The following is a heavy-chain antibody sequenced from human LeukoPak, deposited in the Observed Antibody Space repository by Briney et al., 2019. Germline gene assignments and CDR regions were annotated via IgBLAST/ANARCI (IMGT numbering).Heavy chain of an antibody. CDR3: VRVVVGATDY. Sequence: SETLSLTCTVSGYSISNGYYWAWLRQPPGKGLEWIGSIYHSGSTYYNLSLNSRVTISVDTSKNQFSLKLSSVTAADTAVYYCVRVVVGATDYWGQGTLVTVSS. D-gene: IGHD1-26*01. J-gene: IGHJ4*02. CDR2: IYHSGST. CDR1: GYSISNGYY. V-gene: IGHV4-38-2*02.